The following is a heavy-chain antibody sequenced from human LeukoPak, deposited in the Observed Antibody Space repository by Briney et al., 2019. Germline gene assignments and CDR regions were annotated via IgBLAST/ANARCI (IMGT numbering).Heavy chain of an antibody. Sequence: GGSLRLSCAASGFTFNNYWMHWVRQAPGKGLVWVSRISKDGSTTNYADSVKGRFTISRDNAKNTLYLQMNSLTAEETALYYCARGASSGYRIDYWGQGTLVTVSS. CDR2: ISKDGSTT. V-gene: IGHV3-74*01. J-gene: IGHJ4*02. CDR1: GFTFNNYW. D-gene: IGHD5-18*01. CDR3: ARGASSGYRIDY.